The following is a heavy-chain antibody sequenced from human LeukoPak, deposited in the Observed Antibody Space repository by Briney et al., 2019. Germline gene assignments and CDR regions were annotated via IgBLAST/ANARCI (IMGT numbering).Heavy chain of an antibody. J-gene: IGHJ4*02. D-gene: IGHD2-15*01. CDR2: INHSGST. CDR1: GGSFSGYY. CDR3: ASQGRLLGPFDY. V-gene: IGHV4-34*01. Sequence: SETLSLTCAVYGGSFSGYYWSWIRQPPGKGLEWIGEINHSGSTNYNPSLKSRVTISVDTSKNQFSLKLSSVTAADTAVYYCASQGRLLGPFDYWGQGTPVTVSS.